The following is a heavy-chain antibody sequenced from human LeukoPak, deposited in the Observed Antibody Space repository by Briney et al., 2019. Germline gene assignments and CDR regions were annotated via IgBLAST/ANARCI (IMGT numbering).Heavy chain of an antibody. CDR3: ARDCSGGSCHISEDY. D-gene: IGHD2-15*01. V-gene: IGHV3-30*02. J-gene: IGHJ4*02. CDR2: IRYDGSNK. Sequence: GGSLRLSCAASGFTFSSYGMHWVRQAPGKGLEWVAFIRYDGSNKYYADSVKGRFTISRDNSKNTLYLQMNSLRAEDTAVYYCARDCSGGSCHISEDYWGQGTLVTVSS. CDR1: GFTFSSYG.